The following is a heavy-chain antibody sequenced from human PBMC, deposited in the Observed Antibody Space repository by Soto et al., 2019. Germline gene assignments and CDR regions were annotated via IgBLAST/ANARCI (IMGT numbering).Heavy chain of an antibody. CDR2: INAGNKNI. CDR1: GYTFTSYA. Sequence: ASVKVSCKASGYTFTSYAMHWVRQAPGQRLEWMGWINAGNKNIKYLQKFQGRVTITRDTSASTAYMELTSLRDEDTAVYYCARDGERKYDLDYWGQGTLVTVSS. V-gene: IGHV1-3*01. J-gene: IGHJ4*02. D-gene: IGHD1-1*01. CDR3: ARDGERKYDLDY.